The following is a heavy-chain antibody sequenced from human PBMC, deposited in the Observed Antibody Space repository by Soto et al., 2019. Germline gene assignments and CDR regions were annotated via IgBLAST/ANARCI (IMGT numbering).Heavy chain of an antibody. CDR1: GFTVSNNY. J-gene: IGHJ3*02. CDR3: MQLGTFDI. V-gene: IGHV3-53*01. CDR2: IYSGGGT. D-gene: IGHD3-16*01. Sequence: EVQLVESGGGLIQPGGSLRLSCVASGFTVSNNYMSWVRQAPGKGLEWVSVIYSGGGTKYADSVRGRFTISRDNSKNTVYLQMNSLRAEDTALYYCMQLGTFDIWGQGTMVTVSS.